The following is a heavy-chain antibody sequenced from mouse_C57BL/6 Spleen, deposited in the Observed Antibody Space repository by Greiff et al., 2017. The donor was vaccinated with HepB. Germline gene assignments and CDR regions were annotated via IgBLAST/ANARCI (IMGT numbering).Heavy chain of an antibody. CDR1: GYTFTDYE. D-gene: IGHD1-1*01. CDR3: TRVYGSSYCWFAY. J-gene: IGHJ3*01. Sequence: QVQLQQSGAELVRPGASVTLSCKASGYTFTDYEMHWVKQTPVHGLEWIGAIDPETGGTAYNQKFKGKAILTADKSSSTAYMELRSLTSEDSAVYYDTRVYGSSYCWFAYWGQGTLVTVSA. CDR2: IDPETGGT. V-gene: IGHV1-15*01.